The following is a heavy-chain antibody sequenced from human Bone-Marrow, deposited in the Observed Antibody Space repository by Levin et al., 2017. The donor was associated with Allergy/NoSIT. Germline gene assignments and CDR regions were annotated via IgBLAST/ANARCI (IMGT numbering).Heavy chain of an antibody. CDR3: ARHKDYGGNGYYYYGMDV. CDR1: GFTFTDYA. V-gene: IGHV3-9*01. Sequence: GGSLRLSCAASGFTFTDYAIHWIRQAPGRGLEWVSGVSWNSGTIGYADSVKGRFTISRDNAKNSLYLQMNSMRTEDTALYFCARHKDYGGNGYYYYGMDVWGQGTTVTVSS. CDR2: VSWNSGTI. D-gene: IGHD4-23*01. J-gene: IGHJ6*02.